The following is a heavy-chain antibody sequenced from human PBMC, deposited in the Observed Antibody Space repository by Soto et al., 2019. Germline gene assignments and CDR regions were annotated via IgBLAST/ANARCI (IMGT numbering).Heavy chain of an antibody. CDR3: ARGPGTMAKIDY. D-gene: IGHD3-10*01. Sequence: SETLSLTCTVSGGSISSGGYYLRWIRQHPGKGLEWIGYIYYSGSTYYNPSLKSRVTISVDTSKNQFSLKLSSVTAADTAVYYCARGPGTMAKIDYWGQGTLVTVSS. CDR1: GGSISSGGYY. V-gene: IGHV4-31*03. CDR2: IYYSGST. J-gene: IGHJ4*02.